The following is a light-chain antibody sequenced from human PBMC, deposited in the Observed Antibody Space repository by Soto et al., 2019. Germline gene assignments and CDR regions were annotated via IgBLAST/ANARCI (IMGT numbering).Light chain of an antibody. CDR3: CSYAGSSTFYV. V-gene: IGLV2-23*03. J-gene: IGLJ1*01. CDR2: EGS. CDR1: SSDVGSYNL. Sequence: QSVLTQPASVSGSPGQSITISCTGTSSDVGSYNLVSWYRQHPGKGPKLMIYEGSKRPSGVSNRFSGSKSGNTASLTISGLQAEDEADYYCCSYAGSSTFYVFGTGTKVTVL.